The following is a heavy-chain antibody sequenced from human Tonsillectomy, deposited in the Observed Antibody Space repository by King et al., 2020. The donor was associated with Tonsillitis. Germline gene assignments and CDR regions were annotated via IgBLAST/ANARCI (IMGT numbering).Heavy chain of an antibody. D-gene: IGHD1-26*01. V-gene: IGHV3-30*02. CDR3: AKDGEWELLSTASAFDI. Sequence: VQLVESGGGVVQPGGSLRLSCAASGFTFSSYGMNWVRQAPGKGLEWVAFIRFDGSNEYYADSVKGRFTISRDNSNNTLYLQMSSLRVEDTAVYYCAKDGEWELLSTASAFDIWGQGTMVTVSS. CDR1: GFTFSSYG. CDR2: IRFDGSNE. J-gene: IGHJ3*02.